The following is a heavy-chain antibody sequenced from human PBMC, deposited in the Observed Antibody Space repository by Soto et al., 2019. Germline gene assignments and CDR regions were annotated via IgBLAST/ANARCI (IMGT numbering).Heavy chain of an antibody. CDR1: GYGFTTYG. J-gene: IGHJ4*02. CDR2: ISAHNGNT. D-gene: IGHD3-10*01. V-gene: IGHV1-18*01. Sequence: QVHLVQSGAEVKKPGASVKVSCKGSGYGFTTYGITWVRQAPGQGLEWMAWISAHNGNTNYAQKLQGRVTVNRDTSPSTAYMELRSLRSDDTAVYYCARGRDGEYWGQGALVTVSS. CDR3: ARGRDGEY.